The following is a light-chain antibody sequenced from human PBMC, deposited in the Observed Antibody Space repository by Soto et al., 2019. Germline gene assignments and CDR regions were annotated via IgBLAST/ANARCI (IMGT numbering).Light chain of an antibody. CDR1: VSDVGGYDS. Sequence: QSALTQPVSVSGSPGQSITISCTGTVSDVGGYDSVSWYQQHPGRAPKLIIYGVNNRPSGVSNRFSASKSADTASLTISGLQAEDEANYYCCSYTTSTTYVFGTGTKVTVL. J-gene: IGLJ1*01. CDR2: GVN. CDR3: CSYTTSTTYV. V-gene: IGLV2-14*03.